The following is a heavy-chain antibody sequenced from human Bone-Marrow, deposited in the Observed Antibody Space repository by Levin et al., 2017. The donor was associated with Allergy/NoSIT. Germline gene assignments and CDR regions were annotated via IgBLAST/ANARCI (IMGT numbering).Heavy chain of an antibody. CDR1: GDSITDFY. V-gene: IGHV4-4*09. J-gene: IGHJ6*02. Sequence: PSETLSLTCTVSGDSITDFYWSWIRQSPGKGLEWIGWVSNSGSTKYNPSLKSRVAISVDPSKNQLSLKVSSVTAADTAVYYCARNYDFWSGYRTPLGMDVWGRGTTVTVSS. CDR2: VSNSGST. CDR3: ARNYDFWSGYRTPLGMDV. D-gene: IGHD3-3*01.